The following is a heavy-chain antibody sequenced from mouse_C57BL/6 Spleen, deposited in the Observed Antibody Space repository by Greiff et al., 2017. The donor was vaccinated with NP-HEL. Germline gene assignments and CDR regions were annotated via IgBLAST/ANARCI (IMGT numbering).Heavy chain of an antibody. D-gene: IGHD2-4*01. Sequence: QVQLQQSGPELVKPGASVKISCKASGYAFSSSWMNWVKQRPGKGLEWIGRIYPGDGDTNYNGKLKGKAKLTADKSSSPAYMQLSSLTSEDSAVYFCAREDDYDGEPFAYWGQGTLVTVSA. CDR1: GYAFSSSW. CDR3: AREDDYDGEPFAY. V-gene: IGHV1-82*01. CDR2: IYPGDGDT. J-gene: IGHJ3*01.